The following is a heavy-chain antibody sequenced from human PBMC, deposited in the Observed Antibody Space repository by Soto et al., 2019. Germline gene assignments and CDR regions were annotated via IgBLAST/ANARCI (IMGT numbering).Heavy chain of an antibody. Sequence: SETLSLTCTVSGGSISSYYWSWIRQPLGKGLEWIGYIYYSGSTNYNPSLKSRVTISVDTSKNQFSLKLSSVTATDTAVYYCARQNSSSWPYYYYYGMDVWGQGTTVTVSS. CDR3: ARQNSSSWPYYYYYGMDV. D-gene: IGHD6-13*01. CDR1: GGSISSYY. CDR2: IYYSGST. V-gene: IGHV4-59*08. J-gene: IGHJ6*02.